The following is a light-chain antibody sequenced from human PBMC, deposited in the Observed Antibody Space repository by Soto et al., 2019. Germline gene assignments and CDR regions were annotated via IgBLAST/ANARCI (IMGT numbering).Light chain of an antibody. V-gene: IGLV2-14*01. Sequence: SALTQPASVSGSPGHPITISCTGTSSDVGSYNFVSWYQQHPGKAPKLMIYEVTTRPSGVSNRFSGSKSGNTASLTISGLQAEDEADYYCSSYTSSNTLYVFGTGTKVTVL. J-gene: IGLJ1*01. CDR3: SSYTSSNTLYV. CDR2: EVT. CDR1: SSDVGSYNF.